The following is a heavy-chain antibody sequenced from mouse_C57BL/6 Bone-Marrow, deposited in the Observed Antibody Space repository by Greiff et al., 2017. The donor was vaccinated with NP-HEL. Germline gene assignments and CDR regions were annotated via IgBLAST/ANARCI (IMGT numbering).Heavy chain of an antibody. V-gene: IGHV1-69*01. CDR1: GYTFTSYW. J-gene: IGHJ3*01. D-gene: IGHD2-4*01. CDR2: IDPSDSYT. CDR3: ARWDYDPLAY. Sequence: QVQLQQPGAELVMPGASVKLSCKASGYTFTSYWMHWVKQRPGQGLEWIGEIDPSDSYTNYNQKLKGKSTLTVDKSSSTAYMQLSSRTSENSAVYYCARWDYDPLAYGGKGTLVTVSA.